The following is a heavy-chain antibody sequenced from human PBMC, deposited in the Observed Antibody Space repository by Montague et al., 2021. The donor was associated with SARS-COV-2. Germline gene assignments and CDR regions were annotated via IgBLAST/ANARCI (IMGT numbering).Heavy chain of an antibody. J-gene: IGHJ5*01. CDR2: IHQDGNWI. CDR1: GFTFSHYW. V-gene: IGHV3-7*01. D-gene: IGHD6-13*01. CDR3: ARDPGIPSAGTVGHFDS. Sequence: SLRLSCAASGFTFSHYWMSWVRQAPGKGPEWVANIHQDGNWIYYXXSVRVRFTISRDNARNSLYLQMSSLRDDDTAIYYCARDPGIPSAGTVGHFDSWGQGILVTVSS.